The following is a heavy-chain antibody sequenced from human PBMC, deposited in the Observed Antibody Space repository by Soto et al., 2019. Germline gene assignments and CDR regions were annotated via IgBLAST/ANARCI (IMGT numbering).Heavy chain of an antibody. D-gene: IGHD3-3*01. CDR1: GVSFSCYY. V-gene: IGHV4-34*01. CDR2: INHSGST. J-gene: IGHJ6*04. Sequence: PSETLSLTCAVYGVSFSCYYWSWIRQPPGKGLEWIGEINHSGSTNYNPSLKSRVTISVDTSKNQFSLKLSSVTAADTAVYYCARVTKYDFWSGYSSYYYGMDVGGKGTTVTVSS. CDR3: ARVTKYDFWSGYSSYYYGMDV.